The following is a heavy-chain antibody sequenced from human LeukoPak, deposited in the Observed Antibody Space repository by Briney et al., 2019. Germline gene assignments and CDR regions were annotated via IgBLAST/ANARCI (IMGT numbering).Heavy chain of an antibody. CDR1: GYTFTSYG. D-gene: IGHD3-22*01. Sequence: ASVKVSCKASGYTFTSYGISWVRQAPGQGLEWMGWISAYNGNTNYAQKLQGRVTMTTDTSTSTAYMALRSLRSDDTAVYYCARFLGYYYDSSGPAQGWFDPWGQGTLVTVSS. V-gene: IGHV1-18*01. CDR2: ISAYNGNT. J-gene: IGHJ5*02. CDR3: ARFLGYYYDSSGPAQGWFDP.